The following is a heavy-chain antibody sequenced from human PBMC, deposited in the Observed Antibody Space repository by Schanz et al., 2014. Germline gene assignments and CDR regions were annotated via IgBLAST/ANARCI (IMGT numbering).Heavy chain of an antibody. CDR1: GFTFSTHA. J-gene: IGHJ6*03. V-gene: IGHV3-30*18. CDR3: AKGPYYYYYMDV. Sequence: VQLVESGGGVVQPGRSLRLSCAASGFTFSTHAMHWVRQAPGKGLEWVALVSSDGNNDYYTDSVKGRFTISRDSSKYTVYLQMNSLRADDTAVYYCAKGPYYYYYMDVWGNGTTVTVSS. CDR2: VSSDGNND.